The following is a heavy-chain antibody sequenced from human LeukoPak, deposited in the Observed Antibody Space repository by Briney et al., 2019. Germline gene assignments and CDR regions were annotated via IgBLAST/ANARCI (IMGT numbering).Heavy chain of an antibody. CDR1: GSSFTSYW. D-gene: IGHD2-15*01. CDR2: IDPSDSYT. J-gene: IGHJ5*02. Sequence: RGESLKISCKGSGSSFTSYWISWVRQMPGKGLEWMGRIDPSDSYTNYSPSFQGHVTISADKSISTAYLQWSSLKASDTAMYYCARQGGNVCSGGSCYSVNWFDPWGQGTLVTVSS. CDR3: ARQGGNVCSGGSCYSVNWFDP. V-gene: IGHV5-10-1*01.